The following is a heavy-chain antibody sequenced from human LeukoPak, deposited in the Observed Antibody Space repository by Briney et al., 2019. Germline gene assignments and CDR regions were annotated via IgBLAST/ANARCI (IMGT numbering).Heavy chain of an antibody. CDR2: IYYSGST. D-gene: IGHD3-3*01. J-gene: IGHJ5*02. CDR3: ARGEGLEWLLYFDP. Sequence: SQTLSLTCTVSGGSISSGGYYWSWIRQHPGKGLEWIGYIYYSGSTYYNPSLKSRVTISVDTSKNQFSLKLSSVTAADTAVYYCARGEGLEWLLYFDPWGQGTLVTVSS. V-gene: IGHV4-31*03. CDR1: GGSISSGGYY.